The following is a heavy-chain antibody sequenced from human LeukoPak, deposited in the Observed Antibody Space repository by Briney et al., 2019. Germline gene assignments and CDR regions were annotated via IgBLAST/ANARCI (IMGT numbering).Heavy chain of an antibody. CDR2: INTDGSST. J-gene: IGHJ4*02. D-gene: IGHD3-9*01. CDR3: ARVDNYDILTGPFDY. CDR1: GFTFSNYW. Sequence: QPGGSLRLSCAASGFTFSNYWMHWVRQAPGKGLVWVSRINTDGSSTSYVDSVKGRFTISRDNSKNTLYLQMNNLRAEDTAVYYCARVDNYDILTGPFDYWGQGTLVTVSS. V-gene: IGHV3-74*01.